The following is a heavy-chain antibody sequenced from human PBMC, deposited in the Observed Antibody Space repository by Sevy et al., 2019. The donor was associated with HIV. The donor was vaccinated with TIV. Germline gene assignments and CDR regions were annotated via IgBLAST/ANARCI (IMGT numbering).Heavy chain of an antibody. D-gene: IGHD2-2*01. J-gene: IGHJ3*02. Sequence: GGSLRLSCAASGFTFSSHSFNWVRQAPGKGLVWISYISTTSSTIFYADSVMDRFTISRDNAKNSLYLQMNSLRAEDTAVYDCARPLGYCSSTSCPYIFDIWGQGTMVTVSS. CDR3: ARPLGYCSSTSCPYIFDI. CDR2: ISTTSSTI. CDR1: GFTFSSHS. V-gene: IGHV3-48*01.